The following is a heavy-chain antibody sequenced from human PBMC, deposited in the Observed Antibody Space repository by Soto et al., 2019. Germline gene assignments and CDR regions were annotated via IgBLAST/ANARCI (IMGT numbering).Heavy chain of an antibody. CDR3: ASYYDFWSGYNYYGMDV. J-gene: IGHJ6*02. CDR2: IYYSGST. Sequence: SETLSLTCTVSGGSISSYYWSWIRQPPGKGLEWIGYIYYSGSTNYNPSLKSRVTISVDTSKNQFSLKLSSVTAADTAVYYCASYYDFWSGYNYYGMDVWGQGTTVTVSS. CDR1: GGSISSYY. D-gene: IGHD3-3*01. V-gene: IGHV4-59*01.